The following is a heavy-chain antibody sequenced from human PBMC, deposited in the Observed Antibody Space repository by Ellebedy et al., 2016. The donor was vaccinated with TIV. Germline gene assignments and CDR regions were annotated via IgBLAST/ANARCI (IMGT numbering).Heavy chain of an antibody. V-gene: IGHV4-4*07. D-gene: IGHD5-12*01. CDR2: SGST. Sequence: SETLSLTXTASGGSITSYYWTWIRQPAGKGLEWIGRSGSTNYNPSLKSPVTMSVDTSKNQFSLKLTSVTAADTAVYYCARGQGRRKATDYWGQGTLVTVSS. CDR3: ARGQGRRKATDY. CDR1: GGSITSYY. J-gene: IGHJ4*02.